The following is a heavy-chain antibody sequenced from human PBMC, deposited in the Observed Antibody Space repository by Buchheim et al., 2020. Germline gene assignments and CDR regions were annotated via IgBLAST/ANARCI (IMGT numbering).Heavy chain of an antibody. D-gene: IGHD2-21*02. Sequence: QVQLQESGPGLVKPSQTLSLTCTVSGGSISSGDYYWSWIRQPPGKGLEWIGYIYYSGSTYYNPSLKSRVTISVDTSKNQVSLKLSSVTAADTAVYYCAREIVVVTAATYYYYYGMDVWGQGTT. J-gene: IGHJ6*02. CDR2: IYYSGST. CDR1: GGSISSGDYY. CDR3: AREIVVVTAATYYYYYGMDV. V-gene: IGHV4-30-4*01.